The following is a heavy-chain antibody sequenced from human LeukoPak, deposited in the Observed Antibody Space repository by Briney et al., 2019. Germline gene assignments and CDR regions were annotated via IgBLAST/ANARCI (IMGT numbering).Heavy chain of an antibody. V-gene: IGHV4-59*13. CDR3: ARGLGATRGYYYYYYMDV. D-gene: IGHD1-26*01. Sequence: SETLSLTCTVSGGPISSYYWSWIRQPPGKGLEWIGYIYYSGSTNYNPSLKSRGTISVDTSKNQFSLKLSSVTAADTAVYYCARGLGATRGYYYYYYMDVWGKGTTVTVSS. CDR2: IYYSGST. J-gene: IGHJ6*03. CDR1: GGPISSYY.